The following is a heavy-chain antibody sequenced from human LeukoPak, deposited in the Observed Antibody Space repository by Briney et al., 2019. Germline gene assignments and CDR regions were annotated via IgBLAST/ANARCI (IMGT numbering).Heavy chain of an antibody. CDR1: GFTFSSYW. CDR2: IKEDGSEK. CDR3: TGQIVAAGLFDP. D-gene: IGHD2-21*01. V-gene: IGHV3-7*01. J-gene: IGHJ5*02. Sequence: GGSLRLSCAASGFTFSSYWMSRVRQAPGKGLEWVANIKEDGSEKYYVDSVKGRFTISRDNAKNSLYLQMNNLRAEDTAVYYCTGQIVAAGLFDPWGQGTLVTVSS.